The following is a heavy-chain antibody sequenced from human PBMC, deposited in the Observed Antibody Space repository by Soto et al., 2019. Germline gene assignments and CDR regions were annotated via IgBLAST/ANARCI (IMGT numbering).Heavy chain of an antibody. V-gene: IGHV3-66*01. Sequence: GGSLRLSCAASGFTVSSNYMSWVRQAPGKGLEWVSVIYSGGSTYYADSVKGRFTISRDNSKNTLYLQMNSLRAEDTAVYYCARVVSSWTYYYYYGMDVWGQGTTVTVSS. J-gene: IGHJ6*02. CDR3: ARVVSSWTYYYYYGMDV. CDR2: IYSGGST. D-gene: IGHD6-13*01. CDR1: GFTVSSNY.